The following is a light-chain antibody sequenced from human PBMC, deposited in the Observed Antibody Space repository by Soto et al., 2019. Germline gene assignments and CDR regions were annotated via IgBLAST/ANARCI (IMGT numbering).Light chain of an antibody. CDR1: QSIGGY. J-gene: IGKJ1*01. CDR3: QQSFNTPWT. Sequence: DIQMTQSPSSLSASVGDRVTITCRASQSIGGYLNWYQQKPGKAPNLLIYAASNLHSGAPSRFSGSGSGTHFTLTFNSLQPEDFATYYCQQSFNTPWTFGQGTKVEIK. V-gene: IGKV1-39*01. CDR2: AAS.